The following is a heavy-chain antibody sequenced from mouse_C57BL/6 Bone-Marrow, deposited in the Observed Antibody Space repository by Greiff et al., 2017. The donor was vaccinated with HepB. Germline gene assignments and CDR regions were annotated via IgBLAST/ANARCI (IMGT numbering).Heavy chain of an antibody. J-gene: IGHJ3*01. CDR1: GFTFSNYW. CDR3: TGGGGSRLFAY. V-gene: IGHV6-3*01. CDR2: IRLKSDNYAT. D-gene: IGHD1-1*01. Sequence: EVKLMESGGGLVQPGGSMKLSCVASGFTFSNYWMNWVRQSPEKGLEWVAQIRLKSDNYATHYAESVKGRFTISRDDSKSSVYLQMNNLRAEDTGIYYCTGGGGSRLFAYWGQGTLVTVSA.